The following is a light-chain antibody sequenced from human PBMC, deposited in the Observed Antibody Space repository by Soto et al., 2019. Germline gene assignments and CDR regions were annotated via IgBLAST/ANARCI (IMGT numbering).Light chain of an antibody. CDR1: QSVSSN. Sequence: EIMMTQSPVTLSVSPGERATLSCRASQSVSSNLAWYQQKPGQAPRLLIYDASTRATGIPARFSGSGSGTEFTLTISSLQSEDFAVYYCQQYNKWPLPFGQGTRLEIK. J-gene: IGKJ5*01. CDR3: QQYNKWPLP. V-gene: IGKV3-15*01. CDR2: DAS.